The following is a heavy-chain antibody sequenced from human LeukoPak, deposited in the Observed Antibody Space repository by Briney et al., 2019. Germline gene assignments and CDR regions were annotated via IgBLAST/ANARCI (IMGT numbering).Heavy chain of an antibody. D-gene: IGHD6-6*01. Sequence: ASVKVSCKASGYTFTGYYMHWVRQAPGQGLEWMGWINPNSGGTNYAQKFQGRVTMTRDTSISTAYMELSRLRSDDTAVYYCAREYSSSSEAFDYWGQGTLVTVSS. J-gene: IGHJ4*02. V-gene: IGHV1-2*02. CDR1: GYTFTGYY. CDR2: INPNSGGT. CDR3: AREYSSSSEAFDY.